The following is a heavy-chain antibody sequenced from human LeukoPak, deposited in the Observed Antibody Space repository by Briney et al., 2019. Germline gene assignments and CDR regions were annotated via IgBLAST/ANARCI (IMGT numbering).Heavy chain of an antibody. V-gene: IGHV1-18*01. Sequence: ASVKVSCKASGYTFTSYGISWVRQAPGQGLEWMGWISAYNGNTNYAQKLQGSVTMTTDTSTTTAYMEPRSLRSDDTAVYYCARTYYDSSGYWPFFDCWGQGTLVTVSS. CDR1: GYTFTSYG. CDR2: ISAYNGNT. CDR3: ARTYYDSSGYWPFFDC. J-gene: IGHJ4*02. D-gene: IGHD3-22*01.